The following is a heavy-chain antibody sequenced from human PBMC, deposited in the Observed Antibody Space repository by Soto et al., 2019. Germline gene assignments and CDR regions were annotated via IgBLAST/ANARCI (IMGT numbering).Heavy chain of an antibody. D-gene: IGHD1-26*01. CDR3: ARDLRRGSYWFDP. CDR2: IIPIFGTA. J-gene: IGHJ5*02. CDR1: GGTFSSYA. V-gene: IGHV1-69*13. Sequence: GASVKVSCKASGGTFSSYAISWVLQAPGQGLEWMGGIIPIFGTANYAQKFQGRVTITADESTSTAYMELSSLRSEDTAVYYCARDLRRGSYWFDPWGQGTLVTVSS.